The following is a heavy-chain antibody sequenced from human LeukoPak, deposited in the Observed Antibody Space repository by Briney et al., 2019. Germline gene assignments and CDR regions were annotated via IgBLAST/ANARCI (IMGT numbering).Heavy chain of an antibody. CDR2: VKRDGSEK. CDR3: ARDLFYFDY. Sequence: GGSLRLSCAASGFTFSSYWMSWVRQAPGKGLEWVANVKRDGSEKYYVDSVKGRFTISRDNAKNSLYLQMNSLRAEDTALYYCARDLFYFDYWGQGTLVTVSS. J-gene: IGHJ4*01. V-gene: IGHV3-7*05. CDR1: GFTFSSYW.